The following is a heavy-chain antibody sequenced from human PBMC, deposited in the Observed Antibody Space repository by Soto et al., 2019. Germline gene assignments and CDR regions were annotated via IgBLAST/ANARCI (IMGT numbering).Heavy chain of an antibody. CDR3: AKGQKWELPFDY. V-gene: IGHV3-23*01. J-gene: IGHJ4*02. CDR2: FSGTTSST. CDR1: GFILRSYA. Sequence: FLRLSCAASGFILRSYAMSWVRQAPGKGLEWVSAFSGTTSSTYYAASVKGRFTISRDISKNTLYLQMNSLKAEDTAVYYCAKGQKWELPFDYWGQGALVTVSS. D-gene: IGHD1-26*01.